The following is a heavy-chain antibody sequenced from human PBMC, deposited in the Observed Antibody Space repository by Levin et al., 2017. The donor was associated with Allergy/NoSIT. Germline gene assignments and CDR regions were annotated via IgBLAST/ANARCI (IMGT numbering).Heavy chain of an antibody. J-gene: IGHJ4*02. D-gene: IGHD2-2*01. CDR2: IYPGDSDT. V-gene: IGHV5-51*01. Sequence: GGSLRLSCKVSGYSFINYWIGWVRRMPGKGLEWVGIIYPGDSDTIYSPSFQGQVTISADNSITTAYLQWSSLKASDTATYYCARRGRDCSSTKCYFYLDYWGQGTRVTVSS. CDR3: ARRGRDCSSTKCYFYLDY. CDR1: GYSFINYW.